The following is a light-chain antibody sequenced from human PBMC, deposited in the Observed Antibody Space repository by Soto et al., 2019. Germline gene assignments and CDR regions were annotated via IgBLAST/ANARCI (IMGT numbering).Light chain of an antibody. J-gene: IGKJ4*01. CDR1: QSVNNN. Sequence: EKVMTQSPATLSVSPGERATLSCRASQSVNNNVAWYQQKPGQAPRLLIYGASTRATGIPDRFSGSGFGTEFILPISSLQSEDSAVYYCQQYNNWPPLTFGGGTKVEIK. CDR3: QQYNNWPPLT. CDR2: GAS. V-gene: IGKV3-15*01.